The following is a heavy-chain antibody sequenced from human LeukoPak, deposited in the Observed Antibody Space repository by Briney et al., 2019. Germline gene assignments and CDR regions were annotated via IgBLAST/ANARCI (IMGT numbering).Heavy chain of an antibody. V-gene: IGHV3-21*04. CDR1: GFTFSSYS. CDR2: INIHSNHI. CDR3: AKDGED. Sequence: PGGSLRLSCAASGFTFSSYSMNWVRQAPGKGLEWVSSINIHSNHIYYADCLKVRFTISRDNSKNKLYLHMDSLRADDTAVYYCAKDGEDWGQGTLVTVSS. D-gene: IGHD2-21*01. J-gene: IGHJ4*02.